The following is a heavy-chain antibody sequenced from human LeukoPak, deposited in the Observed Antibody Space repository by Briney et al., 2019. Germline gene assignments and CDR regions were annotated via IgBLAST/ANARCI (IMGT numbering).Heavy chain of an antibody. CDR2: IYYSGST. Sequence: SQTLSLTCTVSGGSISSGDYYWSWIRQPPGKGLEWIGYIYYSGSTYYNPSLKSRVTISVDTSKNQFSLKLSSVTAADTAVYYCARWAPHCSSTSCYTARDYWGQGTLVTVSS. J-gene: IGHJ4*02. CDR1: GGSISSGDYY. V-gene: IGHV4-30-4*08. CDR3: ARWAPHCSSTSCYTARDY. D-gene: IGHD2-2*02.